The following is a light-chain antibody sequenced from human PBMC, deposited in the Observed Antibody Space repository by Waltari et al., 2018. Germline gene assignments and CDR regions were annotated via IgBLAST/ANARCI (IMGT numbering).Light chain of an antibody. CDR3: QHYVRLPVT. Sequence: EIVLTQSPGTLSLSPGERATVSCRAGQSVSMYLAWYRLKPVQAPRLLLYDASKRATGIPDSFSGSGSGTYFSLTISRLEPEDFAVYYCQHYVRLPVTFGQGTKVEIK. J-gene: IGKJ1*01. CDR2: DAS. CDR1: QSVSMY. V-gene: IGKV3-20*01.